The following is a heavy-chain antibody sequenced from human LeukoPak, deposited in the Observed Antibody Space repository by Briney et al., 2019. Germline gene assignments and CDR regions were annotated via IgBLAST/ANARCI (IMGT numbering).Heavy chain of an antibody. D-gene: IGHD2-2*01. CDR3: ARGVVPAAIYYYGMDV. J-gene: IGHJ6*02. Sequence: GGSLRLSCAASGVTVSSNYMSWVRQAPGKGLEWVSVIYSGSNTYYADSVKGRFTISRDNSKNTLCLQMNNLRAEDTAVYYCARGVVPAAIYYYGMDVWGQGTTVTVSS. CDR2: IYSGSNT. CDR1: GVTVSSNY. V-gene: IGHV3-66*01.